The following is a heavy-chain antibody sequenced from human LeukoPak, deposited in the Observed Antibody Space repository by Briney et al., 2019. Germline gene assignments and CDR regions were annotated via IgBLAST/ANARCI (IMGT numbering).Heavy chain of an antibody. Sequence: GGSLRLSCAASGFTFSDYSMNWVRQAPGKGLEWVSSISSSSSYIFYADSVRGRFSISRDNAKNSLYLQMNSLRAEDTAVYYCARRAGAYSHPYDYWGQGTLVTVSS. D-gene: IGHD4/OR15-4a*01. J-gene: IGHJ4*02. V-gene: IGHV3-21*04. CDR1: GFTFSDYS. CDR3: ARRAGAYSHPYDY. CDR2: ISSSSSYI.